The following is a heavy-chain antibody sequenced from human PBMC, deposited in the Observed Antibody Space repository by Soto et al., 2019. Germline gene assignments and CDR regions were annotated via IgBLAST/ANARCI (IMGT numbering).Heavy chain of an antibody. J-gene: IGHJ6*02. CDR3: ARSLLDEYSSSWRSAYYCMDA. D-gene: IGHD6-13*01. V-gene: IGHV1-2*02. Sequence: QVQLVQSGAEVKKPGASVKVSCKASGFTFSAYYIYWVRQAPGQGLEWIGWINPNSGGTNNAQKFQGRVTMTRDTSTSTVYMELRALIPDDTAVYYCARSLLDEYSSSWRSAYYCMDAWGQGTTVTVSS. CDR1: GFTFSAYY. CDR2: INPNSGGT.